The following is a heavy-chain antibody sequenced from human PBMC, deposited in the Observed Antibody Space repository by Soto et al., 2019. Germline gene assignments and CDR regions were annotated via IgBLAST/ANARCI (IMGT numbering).Heavy chain of an antibody. CDR1: GFTFSGHW. CDR3: AREAGYCSRTSCYRRAFDT. J-gene: IGHJ3*02. V-gene: IGHV3-74*03. Sequence: EVQLVESGGDLVQPGGSLRLSCAASGFTFSGHWMHWVRQVPGKGLEWVSRINTDGGTSADADSVKGRFPISRDNAKNTLYLQMNALRAEDTAVYYCAREAGYCSRTSCYRRAFDTWGQGTRVTVSS. CDR2: INTDGGTS. D-gene: IGHD2-2*01.